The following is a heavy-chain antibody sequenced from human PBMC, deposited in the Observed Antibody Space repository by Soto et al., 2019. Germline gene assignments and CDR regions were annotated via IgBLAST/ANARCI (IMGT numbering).Heavy chain of an antibody. Sequence: PGVSLKVCWKGFGYSCTSYGSGWVRQMPGKGLECMGIIYPGDSDTRYSPSFQGQVTISADKSISTAYLQMNSLRLEDTAVYYCASGRAMDVWGQGTTVTVSS. CDR3: ASGRAMDV. J-gene: IGHJ6*02. CDR1: GYSCTSYG. V-gene: IGHV5-51*01. CDR2: IYPGDSDT.